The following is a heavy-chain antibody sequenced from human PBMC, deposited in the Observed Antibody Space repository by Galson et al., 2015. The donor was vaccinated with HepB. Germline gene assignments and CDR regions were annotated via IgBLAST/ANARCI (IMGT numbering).Heavy chain of an antibody. V-gene: IGHV5-10-1*01. CDR2: IDPSDSYT. CDR3: ARQGVMLSAQSPAVYFDY. CDR1: GYSFTSYW. J-gene: IGHJ4*02. Sequence: QSGAEVKKPGESLRISCKGSGYSFTSYWISWVRQMPGKGLEWMGRIDPSDSYTNYSPSFQGHVTISADKSISTAYLQWSSLKASDTAMYYCARQGVMLSAQSPAVYFDYWGQGTLVTVSS. D-gene: IGHD3-16*01.